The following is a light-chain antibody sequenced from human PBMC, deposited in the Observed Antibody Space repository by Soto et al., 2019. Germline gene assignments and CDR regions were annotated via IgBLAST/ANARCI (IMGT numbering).Light chain of an antibody. Sequence: DIQMTQSPSSLSASVGDRVTITCRASQSISSYLNWYQQKPGKAPKLLTYAASSLQSGVPSRFSGSGSGTDFTRTISSLQPEDFAACYCQQSYSTPRTFGQGTKVEIK. J-gene: IGKJ1*01. CDR2: AAS. CDR3: QQSYSTPRT. V-gene: IGKV1-39*01. CDR1: QSISSY.